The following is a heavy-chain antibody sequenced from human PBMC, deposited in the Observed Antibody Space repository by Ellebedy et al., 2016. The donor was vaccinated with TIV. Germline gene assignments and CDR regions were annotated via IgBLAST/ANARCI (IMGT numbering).Heavy chain of an antibody. V-gene: IGHV3-23*01. D-gene: IGHD4-23*01. CDR1: GLTFSSNA. J-gene: IGHJ3*01. CDR3: ARDPVGVGPAFDV. CDR2: ITESGDHT. Sequence: PGGSLRLSCAASGLTFSSNAMRWVRQAPGKGLEWVSSITESGDHTYYADSVKGRFNISGDNSKDTLFLQMNSLRAEATVIYYCARDPVGVGPAFDVWGQGTMVTVSS.